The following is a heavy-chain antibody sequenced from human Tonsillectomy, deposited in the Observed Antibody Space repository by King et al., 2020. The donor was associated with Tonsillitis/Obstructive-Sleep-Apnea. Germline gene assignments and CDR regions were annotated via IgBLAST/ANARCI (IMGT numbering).Heavy chain of an antibody. CDR3: ARHEAVLTIFDY. CDR2: IYPCDSDT. D-gene: IGHD4/OR15-4a*01. V-gene: IGHV5-51*01. CDR1: GYSFISYW. J-gene: IGHJ4*02. Sequence: QLVQSGAEVKKPGESLKIFCKGSGYSFISYWIGCVRQMPGKCLEWMGIIYPCDSDTRYSPSFQGQVTISADKSITTAYLQWSSLKASDTAIYFCARHEAVLTIFDYWGQGTLVTVSS.